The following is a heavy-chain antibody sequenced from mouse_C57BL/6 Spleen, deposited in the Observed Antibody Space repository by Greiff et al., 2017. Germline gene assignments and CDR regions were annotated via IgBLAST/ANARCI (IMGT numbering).Heavy chain of an antibody. V-gene: IGHV1-53*01. J-gene: IGHJ2*01. Sequence: QVQLQQPGTELVKPGASVKLSCKASGYTFTSYWMHWVKQRPGQGLEWIGNINPSNGGTNYNAKFKSKATLTVDKASSPAYMQLSILTSEDSAVYYCALSYYGSSYFDYWGQGTTLTVSS. CDR2: INPSNGGT. D-gene: IGHD1-1*01. CDR1: GYTFTSYW. CDR3: ALSYYGSSYFDY.